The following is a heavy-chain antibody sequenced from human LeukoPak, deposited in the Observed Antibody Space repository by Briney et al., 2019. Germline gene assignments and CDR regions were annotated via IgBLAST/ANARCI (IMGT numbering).Heavy chain of an antibody. CDR1: GGSISSYY. D-gene: IGHD3-16*01. V-gene: IGHV4-59*01. CDR3: AREVFLGGPQIDC. Sequence: SETLSLTCTVSGGSISSYYWSWIRQPPGKGLEWIGYIYYSGSTNYNPSLKSRVTISVDTSKNQFSLKLSSVTAADTAVYYCAREVFLGGPQIDCWGQGTLVTVSS. J-gene: IGHJ4*02. CDR2: IYYSGST.